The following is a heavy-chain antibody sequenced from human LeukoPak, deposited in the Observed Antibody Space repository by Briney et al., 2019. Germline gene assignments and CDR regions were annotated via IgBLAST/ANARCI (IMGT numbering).Heavy chain of an antibody. Sequence: GGSLRLSCAASGFTFSSYSMNWVRQAPGKGLEGGSYISSSSSTIYYADSVKGRFTISRDNAKNSLYLQMNSLRAEDTAVYYCARDSAPAWARWEEKSDYWGQACLATASS. D-gene: IGHD6-13*01. CDR3: ARDSAPAWARWEEKSDY. V-gene: IGHV3-48*04. CDR2: ISSSSSTI. J-gene: IGHJ4*02. CDR1: GFTFSSYS.